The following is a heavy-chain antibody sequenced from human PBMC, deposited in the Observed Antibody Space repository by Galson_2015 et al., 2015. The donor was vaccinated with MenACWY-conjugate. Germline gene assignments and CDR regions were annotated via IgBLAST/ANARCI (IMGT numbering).Heavy chain of an antibody. CDR2: ISSSSSTI. V-gene: IGHV3-48*04. D-gene: IGHD5-24*01. Sequence: LRLSCAAPGFTFSSYSMNWVRQAPGKGLEWVSYISSSSSTIYYADSVKGRFTISRDNAKNSLYLQMNSLRAEDTAVYYCARGERWLQWGDAFDIWGQGTMVTVSS. CDR1: GFTFSSYS. CDR3: ARGERWLQWGDAFDI. J-gene: IGHJ3*02.